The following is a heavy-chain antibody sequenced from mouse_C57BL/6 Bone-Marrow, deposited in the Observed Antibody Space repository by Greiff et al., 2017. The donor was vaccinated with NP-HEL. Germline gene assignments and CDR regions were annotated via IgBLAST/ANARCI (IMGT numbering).Heavy chain of an antibody. Sequence: EVQLVESEGGLVQPGSSMKLSCTASGFTFSDYYMAWVRQVPEKGLEWVANINYDGSSTYYLDSLKSRFIISRDNAKNILYLQMSSLKSEDTATYYCARGARTGYYFDYWGQGTTLTVSS. J-gene: IGHJ2*01. CDR3: ARGARTGYYFDY. CDR2: INYDGSST. D-gene: IGHD4-1*01. CDR1: GFTFSDYY. V-gene: IGHV5-16*01.